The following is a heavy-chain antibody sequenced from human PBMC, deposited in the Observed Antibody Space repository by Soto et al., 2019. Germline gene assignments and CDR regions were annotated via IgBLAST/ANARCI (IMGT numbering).Heavy chain of an antibody. J-gene: IGHJ4*02. V-gene: IGHV3-74*01. D-gene: IGHD3-10*01. CDR3: ANSVSNVIRGVGY. Sequence: EVQLVESGGGLVQPGGSLRLSCAASGFSFRSYWMHWVRQIPGKGLVWVSRIESDGSTTNYADSVRGRFTISRDNARNTLYLQMNSLRVEDTAVYYCANSVSNVIRGVGYWGQGTLVTVSS. CDR1: GFSFRSYW. CDR2: IESDGSTT.